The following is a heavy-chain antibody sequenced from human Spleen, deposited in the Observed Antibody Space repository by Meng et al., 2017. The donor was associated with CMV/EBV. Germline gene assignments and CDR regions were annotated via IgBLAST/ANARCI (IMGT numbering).Heavy chain of an antibody. J-gene: IGHJ4*02. CDR2: IGTAGDT. CDR1: GLTFSSND. D-gene: IGHD1-26*01. V-gene: IGHV3-13*01. CDR3: ARDRRFNPYYLDY. Sequence: GGSLRLSCAASGLTFSSNDMHWVRQTTGKGLEWVSAIGTAGDTYYPGSVKGRFTISRDNSKNTLYLQMNSLRAEDTAVYYCARDRRFNPYYLDYWGQGALVTVSS.